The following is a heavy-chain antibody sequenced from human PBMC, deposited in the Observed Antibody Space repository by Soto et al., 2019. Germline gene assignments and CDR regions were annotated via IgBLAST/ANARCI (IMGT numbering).Heavy chain of an antibody. V-gene: IGHV6-1*01. CDR2: TYYRSKWYN. CDR3: ARDVIRGYDILTGYSDYYYYGMDV. J-gene: IGHJ6*02. D-gene: IGHD3-9*01. CDR1: GDSVSSNSAA. Sequence: SQTLSLTCAISGDSVSSNSAAWNWIRQSPSRGLEWLGRTYYRSKWYNDYAVSVKSRITINPDTSKNQFSLQLNSVTPEDTAVYYCARDVIRGYDILTGYSDYYYYGMDVWGQGTTVTVSS.